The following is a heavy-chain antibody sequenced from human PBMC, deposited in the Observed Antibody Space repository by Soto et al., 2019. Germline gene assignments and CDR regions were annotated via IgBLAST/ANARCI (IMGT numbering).Heavy chain of an antibody. CDR2: ISSSGST. V-gene: IGHV4-4*09. J-gene: IGHJ4*02. CDR1: GGSISAYY. Sequence: QVQLQESGPGLVKPSETLSLTCTVSGGSISAYYWTWIRQPPGKGLEWIGYISSSGSTSYNPSLKSRVTMSLDTSKNQVSLKLTSVSAADTAVYSCARPQRPSSGYHPFDGWGQGALVTVSS. CDR3: ARPQRPSSGYHPFDG. D-gene: IGHD3-22*01.